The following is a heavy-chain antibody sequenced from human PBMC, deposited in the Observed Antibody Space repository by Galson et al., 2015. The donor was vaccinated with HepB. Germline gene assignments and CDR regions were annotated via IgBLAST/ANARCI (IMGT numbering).Heavy chain of an antibody. CDR2: TYWDDAK. Sequence: PALVKPTQTLALTCPFSGLSLSTSAVGVGWIRQPPGKALEWLALTYWDDAKRYSPSLKSRLTITKDTSKNQVVLTMTNMDPVDTATYYFAHSSYCSSSSCYTFDYWGQGTLVTVSS. CDR1: GLSLSTSAVG. D-gene: IGHD2-2*02. J-gene: IGHJ4*02. CDR3: AHSSYCSSSSCYTFDY. V-gene: IGHV2-5*02.